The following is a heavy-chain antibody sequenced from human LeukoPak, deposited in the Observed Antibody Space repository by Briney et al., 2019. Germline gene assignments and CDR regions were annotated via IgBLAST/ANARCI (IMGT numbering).Heavy chain of an antibody. V-gene: IGHV3-23*01. CDR2: IRGSDSGT. D-gene: IGHD6-13*01. CDR1: GFTFGTYA. J-gene: IGHJ5*02. Sequence: GGSLRLSCAASGFTFGTYAMSWVRQTPGKGLEWVSAIRGSDSGTYHADSVKGRFTISRDNSKNTLYLQMNSLRAEDTAVYYCARDFSSRFDPWGQGTLVTVSS. CDR3: ARDFSSRFDP.